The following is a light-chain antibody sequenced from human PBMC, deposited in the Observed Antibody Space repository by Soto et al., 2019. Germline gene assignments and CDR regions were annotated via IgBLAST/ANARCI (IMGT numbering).Light chain of an antibody. CDR3: CSYAGSSADV. CDR2: DVS. CDR1: SSDVGGYNH. Sequence: QSALTQPRSVSGSPGQSVTISCTGTSSDVGGYNHVSWYQQNPGEAPKVMIFDVSKRPSGVPDRFSGSKSDNTASLTISGLQAKDEADYYCCSYAGSSADVFGAGTKLTVL. J-gene: IGLJ1*01. V-gene: IGLV2-11*01.